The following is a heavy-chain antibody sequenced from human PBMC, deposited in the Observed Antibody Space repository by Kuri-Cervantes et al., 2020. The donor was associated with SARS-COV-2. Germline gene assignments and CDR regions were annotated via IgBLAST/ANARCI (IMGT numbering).Heavy chain of an antibody. J-gene: IGHJ4*02. Sequence: GESLKISCAASGFTFSSYWMHWVRQAPGKGLVWVSRINSDGSSTSYADSVKGRFTISRDNAKNTLYLQMNSQRAEDTAVYYCARDIVTVDYDFWSVYYGPSYFDYWGQGTLVTVSS. CDR1: GFTFSSYW. CDR2: INSDGSST. V-gene: IGHV3-74*01. D-gene: IGHD3-3*01. CDR3: ARDIVTVDYDFWSVYYGPSYFDY.